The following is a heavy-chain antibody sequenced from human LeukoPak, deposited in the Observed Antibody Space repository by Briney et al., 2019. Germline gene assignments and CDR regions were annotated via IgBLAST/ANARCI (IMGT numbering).Heavy chain of an antibody. CDR3: VKDRWGARSANAFDI. Sequence: PGGSLRLSCSAYGFTFSSYAMHWVRQAPGKGLEYVSAISSNGGSTYYADSVKGRFTISRDNSKNTMYLQMSSLRAEDTAVYYCVKDRWGARSANAFDIWGQGTMVAVSS. J-gene: IGHJ3*02. CDR2: ISSNGGST. D-gene: IGHD3-16*01. CDR1: GFTFSSYA. V-gene: IGHV3-64D*06.